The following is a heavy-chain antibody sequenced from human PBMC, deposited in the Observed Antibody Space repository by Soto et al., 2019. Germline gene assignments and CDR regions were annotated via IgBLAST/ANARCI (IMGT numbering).Heavy chain of an antibody. J-gene: IGHJ4*02. CDR1: GYTFTSYD. Sequence: ASVKVSCKASGYTFTSYDINWVRQATGQGLEWMGWMNPNSGNTGYAQKFQGRVTMTRNTSISTANMELSSLRSEDTAVYYCARGPLIDKEMALDYWGQGTLVTVSS. D-gene: IGHD3-22*01. V-gene: IGHV1-8*01. CDR2: MNPNSGNT. CDR3: ARGPLIDKEMALDY.